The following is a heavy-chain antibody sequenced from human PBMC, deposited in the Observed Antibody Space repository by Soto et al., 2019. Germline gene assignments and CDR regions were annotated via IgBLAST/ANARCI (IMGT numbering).Heavy chain of an antibody. Sequence: PGESLKISCKGSGYSFTSYWIGWVRQMPGKGLEWMGIIYPGDSDTRYSPSFQGQVTISADKSISTAYLQWSSLKASDTAMYYCARQIAAAGTGNWFDPWGQGTLVTVSS. V-gene: IGHV5-51*01. J-gene: IGHJ5*02. CDR1: GYSFTSYW. CDR2: IYPGDSDT. CDR3: ARQIAAAGTGNWFDP. D-gene: IGHD6-13*01.